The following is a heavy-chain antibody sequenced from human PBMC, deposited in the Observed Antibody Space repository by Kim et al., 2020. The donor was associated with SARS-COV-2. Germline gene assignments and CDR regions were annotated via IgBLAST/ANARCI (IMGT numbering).Heavy chain of an antibody. CDR3: ARGIHQWLGVDV. V-gene: IGHV3-13*04. Sequence: EGSLRLSCAASGFTFGGHDMHWVRQGSGKGLEWVSAIGTAGETFYSGSVKGRFIISRENGRNSLFLQMDSVKVGDTAVYYCARGIHQWLGVDVWGQGTTVTVSS. CDR1: GFTFGGHD. CDR2: IGTAGET. D-gene: IGHD5-18*01. J-gene: IGHJ6*02.